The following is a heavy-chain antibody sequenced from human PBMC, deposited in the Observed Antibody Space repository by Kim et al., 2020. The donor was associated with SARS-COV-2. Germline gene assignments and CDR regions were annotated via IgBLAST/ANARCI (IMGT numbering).Heavy chain of an antibody. V-gene: IGHV3-43*02. D-gene: IGHD3-22*01. CDR3: AKSPYDSSGYSGSFDI. CDR2: ISGDGGSI. J-gene: IGHJ3*02. CDR1: GFTFDDYA. Sequence: GGSLRLSCAASGFTFDDYAMNWVRQAPGKGLEWVSLISGDGGSIYYADSVKGRFTISRDNSKNSLYLQMNSLRTEDTALYYCAKSPYDSSGYSGSFDIWGQGTMVTVSS.